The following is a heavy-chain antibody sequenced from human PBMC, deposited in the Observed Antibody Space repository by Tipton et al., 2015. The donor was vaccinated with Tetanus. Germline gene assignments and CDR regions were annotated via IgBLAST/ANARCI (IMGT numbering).Heavy chain of an antibody. V-gene: IGHV4-4*07. Sequence: TLSLTCTVSGGSMISYYWSWIQQPAGKGLEWIGRIYTSGTTNYNPSLKSRVTMSLDTSKNQFSLKLNSVTAADTAVYYCARGIWFGPGPKFYFDSWGQGTLVAVSS. CDR3: ARGIWFGPGPKFYFDS. J-gene: IGHJ4*02. CDR2: IYTSGTT. D-gene: IGHD3-10*01. CDR1: GGSMISYY.